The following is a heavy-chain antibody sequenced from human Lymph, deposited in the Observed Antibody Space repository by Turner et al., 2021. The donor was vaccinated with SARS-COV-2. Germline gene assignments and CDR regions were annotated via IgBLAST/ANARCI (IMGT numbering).Heavy chain of an antibody. CDR2: ISSSSSYI. D-gene: IGHD4-17*01. V-gene: IGHV3-21*01. J-gene: IGHJ4*02. CDR3: ARDIPTTADYFDY. Sequence: EVQLVESGGGLVRPGGSLRPSCAASGFTFSTYSMNWVRQAPGKGLEGSSSISSSSSYIYYADSVKGRFTISRDDAKNSLYLQMNSLRAEDTAVYYCARDIPTTADYFDYWGQGTLVTVSS. CDR1: GFTFSTYS.